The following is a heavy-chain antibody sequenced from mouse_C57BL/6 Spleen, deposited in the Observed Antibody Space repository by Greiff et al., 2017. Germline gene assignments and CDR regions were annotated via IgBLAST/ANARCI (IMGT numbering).Heavy chain of an antibody. J-gene: IGHJ3*01. CDR1: GFSLTSSA. V-gene: IGHV2-9-1*01. D-gene: IGHD2-3*01. CDR3: ARNDGYYGAY. Sequence: VKVVESGPGLVAPSQSLSITCTVSGFSLTSSAIRWVRQPPGKGLEWLGVIWTGGGTNYNSALKSRLSISKDNSKSQVFLKMNSLQTDDTARYYCARNDGYYGAYWGQGTLVTVSA. CDR2: IWTGGGT.